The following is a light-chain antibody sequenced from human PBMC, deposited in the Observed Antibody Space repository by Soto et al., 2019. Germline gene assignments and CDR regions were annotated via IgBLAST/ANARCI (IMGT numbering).Light chain of an antibody. CDR2: DVS. J-gene: IGLJ2*01. Sequence: QSVLTQPASVSGSPGQSITISCTGTSSDVGGYNYVSWYQQHPGKAPKLMIYDVSNRPSGVSNRFSGSKSGYTASLTISGLQAEDEADYYCSSYTSSRTRVFGGWTMLTVL. CDR3: SSYTSSRTRV. CDR1: SSDVGGYNY. V-gene: IGLV2-14*01.